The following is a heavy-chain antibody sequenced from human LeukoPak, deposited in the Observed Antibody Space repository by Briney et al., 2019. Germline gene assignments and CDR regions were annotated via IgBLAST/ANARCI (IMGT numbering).Heavy chain of an antibody. CDR2: INHSGST. CDR3: ARVGGTNYYYYGMDV. V-gene: IGHV4-34*01. D-gene: IGHD1-1*01. CDR1: RGSFSGCY. J-gene: IGHJ6*02. Sequence: PSETLSLTCAVYRGSFSGCYWSWIRQPPGKGLEWIGEINHSGSTNYNPSLKSRVTISVDTSKNQFSLKLSSVTAADTAVYYCARVGGTNYYYYGMDVWGQGTTVTVSS.